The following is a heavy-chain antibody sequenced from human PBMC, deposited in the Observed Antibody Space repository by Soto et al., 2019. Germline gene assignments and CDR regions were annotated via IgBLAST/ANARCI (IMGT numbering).Heavy chain of an antibody. V-gene: IGHV6-1*01. J-gene: IGHJ6*03. CDR3: ARDLTGTEGYYYYMDV. CDR1: GDSVSSNSAA. Sequence: KQSPTLSLTCAISGDSVSSNSAAWNWIRQSPSRGLEWLGRTYYRSNWYNDYAVSVKSRITINPDTSKNQFSLQLNSVTPEDTAVYYCARDLTGTEGYYYYMDVWGKGTTVTVSS. D-gene: IGHD1-7*01. CDR2: TYYRSNWYN.